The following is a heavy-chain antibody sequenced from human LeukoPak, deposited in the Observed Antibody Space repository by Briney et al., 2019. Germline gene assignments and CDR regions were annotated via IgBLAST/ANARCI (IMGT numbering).Heavy chain of an antibody. Sequence: PGRSLRLSCAASGFTFDDYAMHWVRQAPGKGLEWVSGISWNSGSIGYADSVKSRFTISRDNAKNSLYLQMNSLRAEDTALYYCAKDRADAFDIWGQGTMVTVSS. CDR1: GFTFDDYA. V-gene: IGHV3-9*01. J-gene: IGHJ3*02. CDR2: ISWNSGSI. CDR3: AKDRADAFDI.